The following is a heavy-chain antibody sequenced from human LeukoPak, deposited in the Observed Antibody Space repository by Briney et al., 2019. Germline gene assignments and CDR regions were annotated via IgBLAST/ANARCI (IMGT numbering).Heavy chain of an antibody. D-gene: IGHD4-23*01. CDR1: GGTFSSYA. J-gene: IGHJ4*02. CDR2: IIPIFGTA. V-gene: IGHV1-69*05. CDR3: ARGPLIEGNPDFGY. Sequence: GSSVKVSCKASGGTFSSYAISWVRQAPGQGLEWMGRIIPIFGTANYAQKFQGRVTITTDESTSTAYMELSSLRSEDTAVYYCARGPLIEGNPDFGYWGQGTLVTVSS.